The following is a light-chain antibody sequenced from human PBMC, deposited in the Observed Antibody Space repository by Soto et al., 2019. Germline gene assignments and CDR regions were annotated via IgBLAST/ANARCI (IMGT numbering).Light chain of an antibody. CDR2: DAS. CDR1: QSIRNN. J-gene: IGKJ4*01. V-gene: IGKV3D-15*01. Sequence: EIVMTQSPATLSVSPGERATLSCRASQSIRNNLAWYQQKSGQPPRLLIYDASTRATGFPARFSGSGSGTEFTLTISSLQSEDFAVYYCQQYNNWPLTFGGGTKVDVK. CDR3: QQYNNWPLT.